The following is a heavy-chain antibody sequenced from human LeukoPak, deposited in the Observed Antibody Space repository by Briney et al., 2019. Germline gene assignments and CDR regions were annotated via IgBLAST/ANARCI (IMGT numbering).Heavy chain of an antibody. J-gene: IGHJ4*02. CDR1: GGSFSGYY. CDR3: ARRGGNCSSTSCASWYFDY. V-gene: IGHV4-34*01. CDR2: INHSGST. Sequence: PSETLSLTCAVYGGSFSGYYWSWIRQPPGKGLEWSGEINHSGSTNYNPSLKSRVTISVDTSKNPSSLKLSSVTAADTAVYYCARRGGNCSSTSCASWYFDYWGQGTLVTVSS. D-gene: IGHD2-2*01.